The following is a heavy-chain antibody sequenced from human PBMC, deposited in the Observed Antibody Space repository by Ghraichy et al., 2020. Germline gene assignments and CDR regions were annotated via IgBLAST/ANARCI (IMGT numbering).Heavy chain of an antibody. D-gene: IGHD3-22*01. Sequence: GGSLRLSCAASGFTFDDYAMHWVRQAPGKGLEWVSGISWNSGSIGYADSVKGRFTISRDNAKNSLYLQMNSLRAEDTALYYCAKGAIYYDSSGRDFDYWGQGTLVTVSS. V-gene: IGHV3-9*01. CDR3: AKGAIYYDSSGRDFDY. J-gene: IGHJ4*02. CDR1: GFTFDDYA. CDR2: ISWNSGSI.